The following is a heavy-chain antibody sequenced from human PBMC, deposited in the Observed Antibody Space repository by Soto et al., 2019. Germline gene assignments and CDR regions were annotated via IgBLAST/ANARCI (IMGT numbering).Heavy chain of an antibody. Sequence: SVKVSCKASGGTFSSYAISWVRRAPGQGLEWMGGIIPIFGTANYAQKFQGRVTITADESTSTAYMELSSLRSEDTAVYYCARPEGDYDFWMGYYYYGMDVWGQGTTVTVSS. CDR3: ARPEGDYDFWMGYYYYGMDV. J-gene: IGHJ6*02. V-gene: IGHV1-69*13. CDR1: GGTFSSYA. CDR2: IIPIFGTA. D-gene: IGHD3-3*01.